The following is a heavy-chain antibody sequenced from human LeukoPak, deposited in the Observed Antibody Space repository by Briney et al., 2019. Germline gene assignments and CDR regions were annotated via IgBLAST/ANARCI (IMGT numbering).Heavy chain of an antibody. J-gene: IGHJ3*02. Sequence: SETLSHTCTVSGGSISSSSYYWGWIRQPPWKGLEWIGSIYYSGSTYYNPSLKSRVTISVDTSKSQFSLKVSSVTAADTVVYYCARSRDGYPDAFDIWGQGTMVTVSS. V-gene: IGHV4-39*07. CDR3: ARSRDGYPDAFDI. CDR1: GGSISSSSYY. D-gene: IGHD5-24*01. CDR2: IYYSGST.